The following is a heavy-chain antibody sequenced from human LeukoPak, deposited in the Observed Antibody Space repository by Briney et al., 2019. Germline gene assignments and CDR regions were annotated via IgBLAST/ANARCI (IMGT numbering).Heavy chain of an antibody. CDR1: GFTFINYG. Sequence: SGGSLRLSCAASGFTFINYGMNWVRPPPGKGLEWVLGISGRGGGTYSADSVKGRFIISRDNSKNMMYLQMNSLRAEDTAVYYCAKDMRLEEESYSSSSRGPYYYYYYMDVWGKGTTVTVSS. CDR3: AKDMRLEEESYSSSSRGPYYYYYYMDV. D-gene: IGHD6-6*01. J-gene: IGHJ6*03. V-gene: IGHV3-23*01. CDR2: ISGRGGGT.